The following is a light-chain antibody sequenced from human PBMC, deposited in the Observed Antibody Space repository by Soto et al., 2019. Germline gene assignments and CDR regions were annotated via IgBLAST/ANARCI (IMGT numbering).Light chain of an antibody. CDR3: QQYGSSPPMFT. J-gene: IGKJ3*01. CDR2: GAS. CDR1: ENVRTF. Sequence: VLTQSPATLSLSPGERATLPCRASENVRTFVDWYQQKPGQAPRLLIYGASNRATDIPARFSGSGSGTDFTLTISRLEPEDFAVYYCQQYGSSPPMFTFGPGTTVDIK. V-gene: IGKV3-20*01.